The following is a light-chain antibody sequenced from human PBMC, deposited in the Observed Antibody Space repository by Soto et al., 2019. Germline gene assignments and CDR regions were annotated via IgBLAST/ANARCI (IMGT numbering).Light chain of an antibody. J-gene: IGKJ2*01. CDR2: KAS. CDR1: QSIFSW. V-gene: IGKV1-5*03. Sequence: IQMTQSPSTLSASVGDRVSITCRASQSIFSWLAWYQQKPGKAPKLLIYKASSLESGVPSRYSGSGSGTEFTLTISGLQPDDVSTYYCQQYNSFPYIFGQGTKLDIK. CDR3: QQYNSFPYI.